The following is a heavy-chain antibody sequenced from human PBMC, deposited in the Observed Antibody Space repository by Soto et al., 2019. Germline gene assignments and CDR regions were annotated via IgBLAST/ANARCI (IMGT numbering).Heavy chain of an antibody. D-gene: IGHD6-19*01. CDR2: VYYGGST. Sequence: SETLSLTCTVSGGSISSTNYYWGWIRQPPGKGLEWIGSVYYGGSTFYNPSLKSRVSISLHKSKNQFSLKLSSVTAADTAVYYCARLSGWPYWGQGSLVTVSS. CDR3: ARLSGWPY. V-gene: IGHV4-39*01. CDR1: GGSISSTNYY. J-gene: IGHJ4*02.